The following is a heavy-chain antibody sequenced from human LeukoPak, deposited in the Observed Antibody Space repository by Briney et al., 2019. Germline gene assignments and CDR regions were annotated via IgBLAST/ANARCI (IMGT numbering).Heavy chain of an antibody. J-gene: IGHJ4*02. CDR1: RHPFRSYD. Sequence: PGRSLRLSRAPSRHPFRSYDNHWLRQAPGHRLDWHPVLSSDGSNKYYADSVKGRFTISRDNSKNTLYLQMNSLKAEDTPVYYCAKDHCSRPSCYSAYWGQGTLVPVSS. V-gene: IGHV3-30*18. CDR3: AKDHCSRPSCYSAY. CDR2: LSSDGSNK. D-gene: IGHD2-2*01.